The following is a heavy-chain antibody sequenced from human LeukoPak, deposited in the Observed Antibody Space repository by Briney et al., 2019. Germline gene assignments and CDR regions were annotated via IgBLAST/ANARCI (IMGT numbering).Heavy chain of an antibody. V-gene: IGHV3-30*18. CDR1: GFTFSSYG. J-gene: IGHJ4*02. Sequence: GGSLRLSCAASGFTFSSYGMHWVRQAPGKGLEWVAVISYDGSNKYYADSVKGRFTISRDNSKNTLYLQMNSLRAEDTAVYYCAKAATVTTTVDYWGQGTLVTVSS. CDR2: ISYDGSNK. CDR3: AKAATVTTTVDY. D-gene: IGHD4-17*01.